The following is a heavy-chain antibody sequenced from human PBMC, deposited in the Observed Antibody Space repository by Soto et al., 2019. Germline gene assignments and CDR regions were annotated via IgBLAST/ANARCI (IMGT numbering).Heavy chain of an antibody. J-gene: IGHJ4*02. CDR3: ARRAEYSGYEPYYFDY. CDR1: GGSISSSSYY. V-gene: IGHV4-39*01. Sequence: SETLSLTCTVSGGSISSSSYYWGWIRQPPGKGLEWIGSIYYSGSTYYNPSLKSRVTISVDTSKNQFSLKLSSVTAADTAVYYCARRAEYSGYEPYYFDYWGQGTLVTVSS. CDR2: IYYSGST. D-gene: IGHD5-12*01.